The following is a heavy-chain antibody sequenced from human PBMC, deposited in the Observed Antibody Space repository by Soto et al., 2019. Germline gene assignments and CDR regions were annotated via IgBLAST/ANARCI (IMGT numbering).Heavy chain of an antibody. V-gene: IGHV2-5*02. CDR2: ICWDDDK. CDR3: AHRLRSSNGWGTFDY. D-gene: IGHD3-16*01. Sequence: QITLKESGPTLVKPTQTLTLTCTFSGFSFRSSGVAVGWIRQPPGKALEGVPFICWDDDKRYSPSLKSRITITKDTSNNQVVLTMTNIDPVDTGTYYCAHRLRSSNGWGTFDYWGQGIVVTVSS. J-gene: IGHJ4*02. CDR1: GFSFRSSGVA.